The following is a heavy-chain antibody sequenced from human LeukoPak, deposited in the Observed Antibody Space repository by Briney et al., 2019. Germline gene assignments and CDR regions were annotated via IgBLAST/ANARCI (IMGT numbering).Heavy chain of an antibody. CDR2: ISGSGGST. Sequence: SGGSLRLSCAASGFTFSGFGMHWVRQAPGKGLEWVSSISGSGGSTYYADSVKGRFTISRDNSKTTLYLQMNSLKTEDTAVYYCTTDLRWEVHFDFWGQGTLVTVSS. CDR1: GFTFSGFG. CDR3: TTDLRWEVHFDF. V-gene: IGHV3-23*01. J-gene: IGHJ4*02. D-gene: IGHD1-26*01.